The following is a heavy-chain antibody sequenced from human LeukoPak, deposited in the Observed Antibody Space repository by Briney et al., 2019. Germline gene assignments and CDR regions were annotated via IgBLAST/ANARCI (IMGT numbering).Heavy chain of an antibody. CDR2: LYTGGST. D-gene: IGHD3-16*01. CDR3: ARNGITSRGLFDY. CDR1: GLSVGDHY. J-gene: IGHJ4*02. V-gene: IGHV3-53*01. Sequence: PGGSLRLSCAASGLSVGDHYMSWVRQAPGKGLEWVSLLYTGGSTYYADSVKGRFTISSDKSTNTLYLQMHGLRVEDTAVYFCARNGITSRGLFDYWGQGTLVTVS.